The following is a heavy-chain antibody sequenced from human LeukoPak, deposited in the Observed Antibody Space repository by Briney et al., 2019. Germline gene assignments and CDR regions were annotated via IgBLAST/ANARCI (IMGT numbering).Heavy chain of an antibody. J-gene: IGHJ4*02. V-gene: IGHV3-21*01. Sequence: GGSLRLSCAASGFTFSSYSMNWVRQAPGKGLEWVSSISSSSSYIYYADSVKGRFTISRDNAKNSLYLQMNSLRAEDTAVYYCARDYCSGGSCYATLFDYWGQGTLVTVSS. D-gene: IGHD2-15*01. CDR1: GFTFSSYS. CDR3: ARDYCSGGSCYATLFDY. CDR2: ISSSSSYI.